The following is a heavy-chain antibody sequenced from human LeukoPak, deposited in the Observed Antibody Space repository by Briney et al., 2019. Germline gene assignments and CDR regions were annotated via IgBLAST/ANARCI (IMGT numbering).Heavy chain of an antibody. CDR3: AKGSPRGGLDS. CDR2: ISSSSRTV. Sequence: PGGSVRLSCAASDVTFSTFTMHWVRQAPGKGLEWVSSISSSSRTVNYADSVKGRFIVSRDNANNSMFLQMNDLRREDTAVYYCAKGSPRGGLDSWGQGTLVTVSS. V-gene: IGHV3-48*01. J-gene: IGHJ4*02. D-gene: IGHD1-14*01. CDR1: DVTFSTFT.